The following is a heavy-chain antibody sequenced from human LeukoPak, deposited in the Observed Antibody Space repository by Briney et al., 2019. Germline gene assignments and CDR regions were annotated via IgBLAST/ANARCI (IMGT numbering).Heavy chain of an antibody. CDR3: ARQQRWLQSLDY. CDR1: GGSISNGNSY. Sequence: SQTLSLTCTVSGGSISNGNSYWNWIRQPAGKGLEWIGRIHTSGTTNYNPSLKIRVTIAVDTSKNQFSLTLNSVTAADTAVYCCARQQRWLQSLDYWGPGNMVTVSS. J-gene: IGHJ4*02. V-gene: IGHV4-61*02. D-gene: IGHD5-24*01. CDR2: IHTSGTT.